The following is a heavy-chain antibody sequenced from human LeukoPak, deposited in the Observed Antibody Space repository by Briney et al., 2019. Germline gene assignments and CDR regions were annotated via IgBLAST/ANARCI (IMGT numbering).Heavy chain of an antibody. CDR3: ARGRSAGSGSYYKPSNWFDP. D-gene: IGHD3-10*01. J-gene: IGHJ5*02. V-gene: IGHV4-39*07. Sequence: SETLSLTCTVSGASTSSASYFWGWIRQPPGTGLEWIGTIYYSGRPYFNPSLKSRVTISVDTSKNQFSLKLSSVTAADTAVYYCARGRSAGSGSYYKPSNWFDPWGQGTLVTVSS. CDR2: IYYSGRP. CDR1: GASTSSASYF.